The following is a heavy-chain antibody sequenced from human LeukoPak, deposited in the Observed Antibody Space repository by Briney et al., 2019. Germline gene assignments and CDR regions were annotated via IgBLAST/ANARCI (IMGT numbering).Heavy chain of an antibody. CDR3: ACGHGYGIDY. V-gene: IGHV4-34*01. CDR1: GGSFSGYY. J-gene: IGHJ4*02. CDR2: INHSGST. D-gene: IGHD5-18*01. Sequence: SETLSLTCAVYGGSFSGYYWSWIRQPPGKGLEWIGEINHSGSTNYNPSLKSRVTISVDTSKNQFSLKLSSVTAADTAVYYGACGHGYGIDYWGQGTLVTVSS.